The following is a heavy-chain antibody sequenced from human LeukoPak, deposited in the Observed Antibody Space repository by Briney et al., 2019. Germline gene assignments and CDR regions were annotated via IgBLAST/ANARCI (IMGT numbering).Heavy chain of an antibody. J-gene: IGHJ5*02. V-gene: IGHV4-59*01. CDR1: GASISGFY. Sequence: PSETLSLTCTVSGASISGFYWSWIQQPPGKGLEYIGYIYYTGSTNHNPPLKSRVTISVDTSKNQFSLKLSSVTAADTAVYYCARGRGGGGTSNNWFDPWGQGTHVIVSS. CDR3: ARGRGGGGTSNNWFDP. CDR2: IYYTGST. D-gene: IGHD2-15*01.